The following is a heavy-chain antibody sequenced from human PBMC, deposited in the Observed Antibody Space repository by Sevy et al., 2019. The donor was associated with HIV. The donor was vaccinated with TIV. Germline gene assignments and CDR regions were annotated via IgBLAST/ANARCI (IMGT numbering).Heavy chain of an antibody. J-gene: IGHJ4*01. D-gene: IGHD3-3*01. V-gene: IGHV4-39*01. CDR2: IYDTGSS. CDR3: ARQVRFSGVIINHFDY. CDR1: GDSIRSQSHY. Sequence: SETLSLTCTVSGDSIRSQSHYWAWIRQSPGKGLEWIASIYDTGSSYYHLSLRGRVTISVDTSKEQLSLKLTSVTAADTAVYFCARQVRFSGVIINHFDYWGHGTLVTVSS.